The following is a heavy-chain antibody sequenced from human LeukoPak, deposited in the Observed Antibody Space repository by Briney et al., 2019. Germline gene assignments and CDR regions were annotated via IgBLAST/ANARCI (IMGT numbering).Heavy chain of an antibody. CDR2: IYYSGST. CDR1: GDSISSSSYY. D-gene: IGHD1-1*01. J-gene: IGHJ6*03. V-gene: IGHV4-39*01. CDR3: ASNTLSTTGTTGYYYYYYMDV. Sequence: PSETLSLTCTVSGDSISSSSYYWGWIRQPPGKGLEWIGSIYYSGSTYYNPSLKSRVSISVDTSKNQFSLKLSSVTAADTAVYYCASNTLSTTGTTGYYYYYYMDVWGKGTTVTVSS.